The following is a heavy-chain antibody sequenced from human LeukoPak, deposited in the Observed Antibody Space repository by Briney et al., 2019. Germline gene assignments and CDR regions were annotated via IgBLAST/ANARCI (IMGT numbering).Heavy chain of an antibody. V-gene: IGHV4-34*01. CDR1: GGSFSGHY. CDR2: INHGGST. Sequence: SETLSLTCAVSGGSFSGHYWNWIRQPPGKGLEWIGEINHGGSTNYNPSLKSRVTISVDTSKNQFSLKLSSVTAADTAVYYCARGDGSDSSGYYLLEAFDIWGQGTMVTVSS. D-gene: IGHD3-22*01. J-gene: IGHJ3*02. CDR3: ARGDGSDSSGYYLLEAFDI.